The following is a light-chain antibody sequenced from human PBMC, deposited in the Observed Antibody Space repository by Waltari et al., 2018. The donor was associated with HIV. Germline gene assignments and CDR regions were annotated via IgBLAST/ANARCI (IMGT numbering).Light chain of an antibody. V-gene: IGLV1-47*01. CDR1: GSNIGTYS. CDR3: AVWDDSLGGAV. Sequence: QSVVTQPPSASGTPGQRVTISCSGSGSNIGTYSVNWYQHFPGTAPKLLIYMKDHRPSGVPGRFSGSQSGTSASLAISGLQYDDEADYYCAVWDDSLGGAVFGGGTKLTVL. CDR2: MKD. J-gene: IGLJ2*01.